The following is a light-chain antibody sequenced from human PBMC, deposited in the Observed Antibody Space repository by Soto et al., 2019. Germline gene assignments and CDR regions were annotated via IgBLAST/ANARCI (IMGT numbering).Light chain of an antibody. V-gene: IGKV3-20*01. CDR1: QSVSSTY. CDR3: HQYGSSWT. CDR2: GAS. J-gene: IGKJ1*01. Sequence: EIVLTQSPGTLSLSPGERATLSCRASQSVSSTYLAWYQQKPGQAPRLLIYGASSRATGIPDRFSGSGSGTDFTLTISSLEPEDFAMYYCHQYGSSWTFGQGTKVEIK.